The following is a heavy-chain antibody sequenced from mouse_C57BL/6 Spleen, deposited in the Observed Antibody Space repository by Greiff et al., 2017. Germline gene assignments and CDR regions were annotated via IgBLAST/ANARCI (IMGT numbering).Heavy chain of an antibody. CDR3: ARVSNSWYFDV. J-gene: IGHJ1*03. Sequence: EVKLHESGPGLVKPSQSLSLTCSVTGYSITSGSYWNWIRQFPGNKLEWMGYIRYDGSNNYNPSLTNRISITRDTSKNQFFLKLNSVTTEDTATYYCARVSNSWYFDVWGTVTTVSGAS. CDR1: GYSITSGSY. CDR2: IRYDGSN. D-gene: IGHD2-5*01. V-gene: IGHV3-6*01.